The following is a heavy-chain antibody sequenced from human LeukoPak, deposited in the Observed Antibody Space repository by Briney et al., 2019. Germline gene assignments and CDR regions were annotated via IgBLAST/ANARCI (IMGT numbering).Heavy chain of an antibody. Sequence: ASVKVSCKASGYTFTGYYMHWVRPAPGQGLEWMGWINPNSGGTNYAQKFQGRVTITADESTSTAYMELSSLRSEDTAVYYCATPHDYYDSSGYYHTKGYYFDYWGQGTLVTVSS. CDR2: INPNSGGT. J-gene: IGHJ4*02. CDR1: GYTFTGYY. V-gene: IGHV1-2*02. CDR3: ATPHDYYDSSGYYHTKGYYFDY. D-gene: IGHD3-22*01.